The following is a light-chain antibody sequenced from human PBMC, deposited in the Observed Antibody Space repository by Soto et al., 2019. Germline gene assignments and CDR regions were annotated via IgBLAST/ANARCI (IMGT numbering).Light chain of an antibody. J-gene: IGKJ3*01. Sequence: DIQITQSPSSVSASVGDRVTVTCRTSRNVSSWLAWYQQTPGKAPKLMIHGASTLQRGVPSRFSGSGSGTEFSLTISSLQPEDFATYFCQQGYNFPFTFGPGTKVDIK. CDR3: QQGYNFPFT. V-gene: IGKV1-12*01. CDR2: GAS. CDR1: RNVSSW.